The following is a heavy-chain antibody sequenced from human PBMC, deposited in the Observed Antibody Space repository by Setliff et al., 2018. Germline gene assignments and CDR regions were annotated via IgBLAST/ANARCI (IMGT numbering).Heavy chain of an antibody. V-gene: IGHV1-46*01. CDR3: ARDADYYDSSENPIVDY. D-gene: IGHD3-22*01. CDR1: GYTFTSRY. CDR2: TFTTGDMT. Sequence: ASVKVSCKASGYTFTSRYIHWVRQAPGQGLEWMGITFTTGDMTYIAQKFQGRVTMTKDVSASTVYMELSSLTSADTSIYYCARDADYYDSSENPIVDYWGQGTLVTVSS. J-gene: IGHJ4*02.